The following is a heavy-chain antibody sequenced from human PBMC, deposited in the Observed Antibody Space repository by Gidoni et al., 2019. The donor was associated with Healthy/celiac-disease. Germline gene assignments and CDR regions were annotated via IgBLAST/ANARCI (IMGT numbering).Heavy chain of an antibody. CDR3: ARGRFLELYGMDV. Sequence: QVQLVQSGAEVKKPGASVKVSCKASGYTFTSYDINWVRQATGQGLEWMGRMKPKSGNKGYGKKFPGRGTMNRKTFQRKAHMELSSLRSEDTAVYYCARGRFLELYGMDVWGQGTTVTVSS. CDR2: MKPKSGNK. CDR1: GYTFTSYD. J-gene: IGHJ6*02. D-gene: IGHD3-3*01. V-gene: IGHV1-8*01.